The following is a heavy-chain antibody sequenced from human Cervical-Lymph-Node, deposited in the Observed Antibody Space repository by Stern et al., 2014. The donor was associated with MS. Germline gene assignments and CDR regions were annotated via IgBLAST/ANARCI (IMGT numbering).Heavy chain of an antibody. V-gene: IGHV1-69*18. CDR3: ARERAAADGFDY. CDR1: GGTFSNS. CDR2: IIPVFATT. D-gene: IGHD6-13*01. J-gene: IGHJ4*02. Sequence: VQLVESGAEIVKPESSVRVSCKASGGTFSNSISWVRRAPGGGLEWMGNIIPVFATTNYAERFQGRITITADEATTTAYMDLSGLTPADTAVYYCARERAAADGFDYWGQGTLVTVSS.